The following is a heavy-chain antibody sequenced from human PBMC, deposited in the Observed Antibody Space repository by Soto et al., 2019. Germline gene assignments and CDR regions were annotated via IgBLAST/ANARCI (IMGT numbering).Heavy chain of an antibody. Sequence: PGGSLRLSCAASGFTFSSYSIYWVRQAPGKGLEWVSGISGSGSGTYYADSVKGRFTISRDNSKNTLYLQRNSLRAEDTDVYYCAKGISCYYYTFDYWGHVTLVTVSS. V-gene: IGHV3-23*01. D-gene: IGHD3-22*01. CDR1: GFTFSSYS. CDR2: ISGSGSGT. CDR3: AKGISCYYYTFDY. J-gene: IGHJ4*01.